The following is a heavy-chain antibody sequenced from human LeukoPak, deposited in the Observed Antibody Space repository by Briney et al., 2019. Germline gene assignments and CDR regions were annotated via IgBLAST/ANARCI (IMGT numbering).Heavy chain of an antibody. V-gene: IGHV3-49*04. CDR3: TRDFKWYYYDSSGYYVPLSD. CDR1: GFTFGDYA. Sequence: GGSLRLSCTASGFTFGDYAMSWVRQAPGKGLEWVGFIRSKAYGGTTEYAASVKGRFTISRDDSKSIAYLQMNSLKTEDTAVYYCTRDFKWYYYDSSGYYVPLSDWGQGTLVTVSS. D-gene: IGHD3-22*01. J-gene: IGHJ4*02. CDR2: IRSKAYGGTT.